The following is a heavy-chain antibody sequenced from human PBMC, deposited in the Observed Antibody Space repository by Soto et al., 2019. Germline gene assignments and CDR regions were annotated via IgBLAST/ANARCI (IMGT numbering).Heavy chain of an antibody. CDR1: GFTFSTYG. CDR2: IWFDGSYT. D-gene: IGHD2-15*01. CDR3: ARLYCSAASCYSVGAFDI. V-gene: IGHV3-33*01. Sequence: QVQLGESGGGVVQTGRSLRLSCAASGFTFSTYGMHGVRQAPCKGLEWVALIWFDGSYTYYTESVTGRFTISRDHSRSTVYLQMNSLRAEDTAIYYCARLYCSAASCYSVGAFDIMVQGTMVTVPS. J-gene: IGHJ3*02.